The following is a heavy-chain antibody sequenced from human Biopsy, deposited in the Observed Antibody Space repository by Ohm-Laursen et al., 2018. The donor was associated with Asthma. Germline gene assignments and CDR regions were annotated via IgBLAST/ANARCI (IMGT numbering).Heavy chain of an antibody. V-gene: IGHV1-2*06. Sequence: SSVKVSCKASGYTFTNYGISWVRQAPGQGLEWMGRIDPNSGGTNYAQKFLGRVTMTRDTSVNTAFMVLSRLRSDDTAVYYCARIKIRIGAGTDRYFDLWGRGTLVTVSS. CDR1: GYTFTNYG. D-gene: IGHD3-16*01. CDR3: ARIKIRIGAGTDRYFDL. CDR2: IDPNSGGT. J-gene: IGHJ2*01.